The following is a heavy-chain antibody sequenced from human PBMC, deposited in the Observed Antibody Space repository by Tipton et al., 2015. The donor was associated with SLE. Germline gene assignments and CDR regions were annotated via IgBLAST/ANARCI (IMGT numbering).Heavy chain of an antibody. D-gene: IGHD3-10*02. CDR1: GYTFNNYD. Sequence: QSGPEVKKPGASVKVSCKASGYTFNNYDINWVRQATGQGLEWMGWMSPNSGNTGFAQKFRGRITMTRDTSISTAYMELSSLRSDDTAVYYCATMLAGGFDYWGQGTVVTVSS. CDR2: MSPNSGNT. CDR3: ATMLAGGFDY. J-gene: IGHJ4*02. V-gene: IGHV1-8*02.